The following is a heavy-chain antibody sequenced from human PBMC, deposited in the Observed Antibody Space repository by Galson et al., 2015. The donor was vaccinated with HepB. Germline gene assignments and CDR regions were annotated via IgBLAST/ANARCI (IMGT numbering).Heavy chain of an antibody. D-gene: IGHD1-26*01. Sequence: SVKVSCKASGGTFSSYAISWVRQAPGQGLEWMGGIIPIFGTANYAQKFQGRVTITADESTSTAYMELSSLRSEDTAVYYCAREGGSSQAYYYYGMDVWGQGTTVTVSS. CDR3: AREGGSSQAYYYYGMDV. CDR2: IIPIFGTA. V-gene: IGHV1-69*13. CDR1: GGTFSSYA. J-gene: IGHJ6*02.